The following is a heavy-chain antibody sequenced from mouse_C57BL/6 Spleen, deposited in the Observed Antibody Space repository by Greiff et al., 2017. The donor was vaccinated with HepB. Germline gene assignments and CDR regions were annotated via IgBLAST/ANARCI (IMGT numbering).Heavy chain of an antibody. J-gene: IGHJ1*03. CDR2: INPSTGGT. D-gene: IGHD1-1*01. Sequence: VQLQQSGPELVKPGASVKISCKASGYSFTGYYMNWVKQSPEKSLEWIGEINPSTGGTTYNQKFKAKATLTVDKSSSTAYMQLKSLTSEDSAVYYCASFYGSSYAGWYFDVWGTGTTVTVSS. V-gene: IGHV1-42*01. CDR1: GYSFTGYY. CDR3: ASFYGSSYAGWYFDV.